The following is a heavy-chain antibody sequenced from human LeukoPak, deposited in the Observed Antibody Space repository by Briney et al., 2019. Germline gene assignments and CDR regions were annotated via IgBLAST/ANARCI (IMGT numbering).Heavy chain of an antibody. V-gene: IGHV4-59*06. CDR3: AVVPHYDFWSGYPN. D-gene: IGHD3-3*01. J-gene: IGHJ4*02. CDR1: GGSISSYY. CDR2: IYYSGTT. Sequence: SETLSLTCTVSGGSISSYYWSWIRQPPGKGLQWIGYIYYSGTTYYNPSLKSRLTISVDTSKNQFSLKLSSVTAADTAVYYCAVVPHYDFWSGYPNWGQGTLVTVSS.